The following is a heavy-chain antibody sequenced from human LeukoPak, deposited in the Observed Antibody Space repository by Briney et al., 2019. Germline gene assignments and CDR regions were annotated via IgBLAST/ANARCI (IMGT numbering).Heavy chain of an antibody. D-gene: IGHD4-23*01. V-gene: IGHV7-4-1*02. J-gene: IGHJ6*03. CDR1: GYTFTSYA. Sequence: ASVKLSCKASGYTFTSYAMNWVRQAPGQGLEWMGWINTNTGNPTYAQGFTGRFVFSLDTSVSTAYLQISTLKAEDTAVYYFARPELRWSAYYYMDVWGKGTTVTVSS. CDR3: ARPELRWSAYYYMDV. CDR2: INTNTGNP.